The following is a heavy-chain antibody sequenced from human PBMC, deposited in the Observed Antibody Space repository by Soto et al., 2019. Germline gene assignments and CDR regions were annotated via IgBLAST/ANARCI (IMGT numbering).Heavy chain of an antibody. CDR1: GFTFSSYG. D-gene: IGHD3-10*01. J-gene: IGHJ4*02. Sequence: GGSLRLSCAASGFTFSSYGMHWVRQAPGKGLEWMAVISYDGTNKYYADSVHGRFTISRDNSKNTVDLQMERLRAEDTAVYYCAKAFITMVRVDDFDNWGQGIPVNGSS. V-gene: IGHV3-30*18. CDR2: ISYDGTNK. CDR3: AKAFITMVRVDDFDN.